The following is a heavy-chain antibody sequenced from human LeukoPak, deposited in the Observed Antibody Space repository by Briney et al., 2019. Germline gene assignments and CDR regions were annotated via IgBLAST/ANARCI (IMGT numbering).Heavy chain of an antibody. Sequence: SETLSLPCTVSVGSISRYYWSWPRQPPGKGLEWIGYINDSGSTNSNPSLKSRVTMSVDTSKNQFSLKLSSVTAADTAVYYCTRRGRNNRGEGNHYCGQGTLVTVSS. CDR1: VGSISRYY. D-gene: IGHD1/OR15-1a*01. CDR2: INDSGST. J-gene: IGHJ4*02. CDR3: TRRGRNNRGEGNHY. V-gene: IGHV4-59*08.